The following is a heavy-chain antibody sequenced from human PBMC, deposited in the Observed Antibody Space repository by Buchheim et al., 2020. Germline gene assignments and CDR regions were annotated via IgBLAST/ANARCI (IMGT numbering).Heavy chain of an antibody. J-gene: IGHJ4*02. CDR2: IAYSGNT. Sequence: QLQESGPGLVKPSETLSLTCSVSGGSVSSSSYYWGWIRQPPGKGLEWIGSIAYSGNTYYNPSLKSPVHISVDTSKNQFSLKMNSVTATDTAVYYCARRLESELHLENWGQGTL. D-gene: IGHD1-7*01. CDR3: ARRLESELHLEN. V-gene: IGHV4-39*01. CDR1: GGSVSSSSYY.